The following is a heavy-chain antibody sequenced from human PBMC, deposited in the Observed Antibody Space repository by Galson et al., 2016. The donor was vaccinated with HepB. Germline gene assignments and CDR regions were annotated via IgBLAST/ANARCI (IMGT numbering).Heavy chain of an antibody. CDR2: IYYSGSGST. Sequence: LRLSCAASGFTFSSYAMHWIRQPPGKGLEWIASIYYSGSGSTSYNPSLRSRVTISVDTSKNQFSLKLNSVNAADTAVYYCARHLTYYYDISGYYSDWFDPWGKGTLVTVSS. D-gene: IGHD3-22*01. CDR3: ARHLTYYYDISGYYSDWFDP. CDR1: GFTFSSYA. V-gene: IGHV4-39*01. J-gene: IGHJ5*02.